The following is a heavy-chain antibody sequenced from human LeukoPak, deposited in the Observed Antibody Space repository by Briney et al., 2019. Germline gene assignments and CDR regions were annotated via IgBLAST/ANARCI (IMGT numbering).Heavy chain of an antibody. CDR2: ITSSSSYK. D-gene: IGHD5-24*01. V-gene: IGHV3-21*01. J-gene: IGHJ4*02. CDR1: GFTFSSYS. Sequence: PWGSLRLSCAASGFTFSSYSMNWVRQAPGKGLEWVSSITSSSSYKYYADSVKGRFTISRDNAKNSLYLQMNSLRAEDTAVYYCARDNGYNTYYFDYWGQGVLVTVSS. CDR3: ARDNGYNTYYFDY.